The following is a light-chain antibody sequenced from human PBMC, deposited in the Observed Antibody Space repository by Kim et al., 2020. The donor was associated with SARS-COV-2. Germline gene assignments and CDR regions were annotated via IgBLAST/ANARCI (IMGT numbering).Light chain of an antibody. J-gene: IGLJ2*01. CDR2: GKN. CDR1: SLRSYY. V-gene: IGLV3-19*01. CDR3: NSRDRHDNVV. Sequence: SSELTQDPAVSVALGQTVRITCQGDSLRSYYATWYQQKPGQAPILVIYGKNNRPSGIPDRFSGSSSGNTASLTIPGTPAGDEADYYCNSRDRHDNVVFGG.